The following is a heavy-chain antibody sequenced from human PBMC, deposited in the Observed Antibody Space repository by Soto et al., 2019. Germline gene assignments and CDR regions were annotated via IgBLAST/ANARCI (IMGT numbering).Heavy chain of an antibody. CDR3: ARADQYYDASGYAN. CDR1: GYSFATSG. J-gene: IGHJ4*02. D-gene: IGHD3-22*01. Sequence: QVKLVQSGAEVKKPGASIKVSCKASGYSFATSGMTWVRQAPGQGLEWVGWISAYNGNSNYDQNLQDRVTMTTDTSTTTAYLELRNLRSDDSAVYYCARADQYYDASGYANWGQGTLVTVSS. V-gene: IGHV1-18*01. CDR2: ISAYNGNS.